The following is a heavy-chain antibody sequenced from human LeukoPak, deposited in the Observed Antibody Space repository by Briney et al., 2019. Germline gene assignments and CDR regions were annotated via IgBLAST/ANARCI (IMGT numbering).Heavy chain of an antibody. Sequence: PSETLSLTCTVSGGSMSGHWWSWIRQAPGKGLEWIGDIFYSGGTNNNSPLKSRLTMSLATSKNQFSLKLSSVTAADTAMYYCARRNTADASIDFWGQGILVIASS. CDR1: GGSMSGHW. V-gene: IGHV4-59*08. J-gene: IGHJ4*02. CDR2: IFYSGGT. CDR3: ARRNTADASIDF. D-gene: IGHD2/OR15-2a*01.